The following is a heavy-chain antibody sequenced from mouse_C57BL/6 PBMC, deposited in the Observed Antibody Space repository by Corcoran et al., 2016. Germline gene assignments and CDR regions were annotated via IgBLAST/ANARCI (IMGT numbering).Heavy chain of an antibody. J-gene: IGHJ4*01. V-gene: IGHV9-3*01. CDR3: AKRRVLYAMDY. Sequence: QIQLVQSGPELKKPGETVKISCKASGYTFTTYGMSWVKQAPGKGLKWMGWINTYSGVPTYADDFKGRFAFSLETSASTAYLQINNLKNEDTATYFCAKRRVLYAMDYWGQGTSVTASS. D-gene: IGHD3-3*01. CDR1: GYTFTTYG. CDR2: INTYSGVP.